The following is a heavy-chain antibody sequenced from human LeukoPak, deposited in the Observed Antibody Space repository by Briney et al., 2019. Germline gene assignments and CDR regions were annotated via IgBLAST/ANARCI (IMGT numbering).Heavy chain of an antibody. CDR3: ARARRYDFWSGYYYSYFDY. D-gene: IGHD3-3*01. J-gene: IGHJ4*02. CDR1: GGTFSSYA. CDR2: IIPIFGIA. Sequence: ASVKVSCKASGGTFSSYAISWVRQVPGQGLEWMGRIIPIFGIANYAQKFQGRVTITADKSTSTAYMELSSLRSEDTAVYYCARARRYDFWSGYYYSYFDYWGQGTLVTVSS. V-gene: IGHV1-69*04.